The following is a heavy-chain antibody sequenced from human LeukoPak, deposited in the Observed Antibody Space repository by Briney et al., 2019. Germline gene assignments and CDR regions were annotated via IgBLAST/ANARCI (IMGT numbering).Heavy chain of an antibody. V-gene: IGHV4-30-2*01. Sequence: SETLSLTCAVSGGSISSGGYSWSWIRQPPGKGLEWIGYIYHSESTYYNPSLKSRVTISVDTSKNQFSLKLSSVTAADTAVYYCARRLVRGAFDIWGQGTMVTVSS. D-gene: IGHD3-16*01. J-gene: IGHJ3*02. CDR2: IYHSEST. CDR1: GGSISSGGYS. CDR3: ARRLVRGAFDI.